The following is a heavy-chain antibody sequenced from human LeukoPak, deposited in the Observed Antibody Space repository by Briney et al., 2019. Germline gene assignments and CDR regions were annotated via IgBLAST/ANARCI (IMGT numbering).Heavy chain of an antibody. CDR3: ARDRIPAITMIVVVIKGFDY. J-gene: IGHJ4*02. CDR1: GFTFSNYG. V-gene: IGHV3-30*03. CDR2: ISYDGSNK. D-gene: IGHD3-22*01. Sequence: PGGSLRLSCAASGFTFSNYGMSWVRQAPGKGLEWVAVISYDGSNKYYADSVKGRFTISRDNSKNTLYLQMNSLRAEDTAVYYCARDRIPAITMIVVVIKGFDYWGQGTLVTVSS.